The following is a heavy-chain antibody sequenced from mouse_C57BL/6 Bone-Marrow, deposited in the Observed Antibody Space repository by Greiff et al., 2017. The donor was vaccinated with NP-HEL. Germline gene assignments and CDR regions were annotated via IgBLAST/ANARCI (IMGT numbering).Heavy chain of an antibody. Sequence: QVQLQQSGPELVKPGASVKISCKASGYTFSTSWMNWMKQRPGKGLEWIGRIYPGDGYTHYSGNFEGQASLTADKSSNSAYMQLSSLTSEDHAVYVGARGESWGAFFDYWGQGTTLTVSS. V-gene: IGHV1-82*01. CDR3: ARGESWGAFFDY. D-gene: IGHD6-1*01. J-gene: IGHJ2*01. CDR2: IYPGDGYT. CDR1: GYTFSTSW.